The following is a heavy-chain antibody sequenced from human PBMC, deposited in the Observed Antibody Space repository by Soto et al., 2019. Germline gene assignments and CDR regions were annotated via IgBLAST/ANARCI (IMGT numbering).Heavy chain of an antibody. D-gene: IGHD5-18*01. CDR1: GYTFTSYA. CDR2: INAGNGNT. V-gene: IGHV1-3*01. CDR3: ASSLFPDTARDY. J-gene: IGHJ4*02. Sequence: ASVKVSCKASGYTFTSYAMHWVRQAPGQRLEWMGWINAGNGNTKYSQKFQGRVTITRDTSASTAYMELSSLRSEDTAVYYCASSLFPDTARDYWGQGTLVTVSS.